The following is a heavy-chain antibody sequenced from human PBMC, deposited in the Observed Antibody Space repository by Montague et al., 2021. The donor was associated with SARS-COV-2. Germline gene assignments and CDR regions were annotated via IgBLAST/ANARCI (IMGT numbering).Heavy chain of an antibody. CDR2: IYYSGST. J-gene: IGHJ5*02. V-gene: IGHV4-39*01. D-gene: IGHD3-16*01. CDR1: GGSISSSSYY. CDR3: SRHLGDWFILLVPSWFDP. Sequence: SETLSLTCTVSGGSISSSSYYWGWIRQPPGKGLEWIGNIYYSGSTYYNPSLKSRVTISADTSKNQFSLKLRSVTAADTAVYYCSRHLGDWFILLVPSWFDPWGQGTLVTVSS.